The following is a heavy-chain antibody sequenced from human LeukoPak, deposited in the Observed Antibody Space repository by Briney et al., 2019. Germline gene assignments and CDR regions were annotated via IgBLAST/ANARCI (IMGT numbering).Heavy chain of an antibody. Sequence: PSQTLSLTCTVSGGSISSGGYYWSWIRQQTGKGLEWIGYIYYSGSTYYNPSLKRRITIAVETTKNKFYLKLRYVTAADTAVYYCARGRDGYHMWDYWGQGTLVTVSS. CDR2: IYYSGST. CDR1: GGSISSGGYY. CDR3: ARGRDGYHMWDY. J-gene: IGHJ4*02. V-gene: IGHV4-31*03. D-gene: IGHD5-24*01.